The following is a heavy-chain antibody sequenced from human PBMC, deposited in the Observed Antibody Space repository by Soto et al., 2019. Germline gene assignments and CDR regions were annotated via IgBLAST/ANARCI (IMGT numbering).Heavy chain of an antibody. CDR3: ARGYGSVNWYFDL. D-gene: IGHD3-10*01. V-gene: IGHV4-31*03. CDR2: IYYSGST. CDR1: GGSISSGGYY. J-gene: IGHJ2*01. Sequence: QVQLQESGPGLVKPSQTLSLTCTVSGGSISSGGYYWSWIRQHPGKGLEWIGYIYYSGSTYYNPSLKSRVTISVDTSKNQSSLKLSSVTAADTAVYYCARGYGSVNWYFDLWGRGTLVTVSS.